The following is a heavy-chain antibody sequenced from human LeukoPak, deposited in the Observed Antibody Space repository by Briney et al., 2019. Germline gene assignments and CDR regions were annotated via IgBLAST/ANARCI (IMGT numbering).Heavy chain of an antibody. V-gene: IGHV4-39*07. J-gene: IGHJ5*02. CDR2: IYYSGST. D-gene: IGHD3-3*02. Sequence: SSETLSLTCTVSGGSISSSSYYWGWIRQPPGKGLEWIGSIYYSGSTYYNPSLKSRVTISVDTSKNQFSLKLSSVTAADTAVYYCARDHPFHVWFDPWGQGTLVTVSS. CDR3: ARDHPFHVWFDP. CDR1: GGSISSSSYY.